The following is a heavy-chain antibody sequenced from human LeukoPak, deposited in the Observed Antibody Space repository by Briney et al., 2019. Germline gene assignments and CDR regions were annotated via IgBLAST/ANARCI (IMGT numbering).Heavy chain of an antibody. Sequence: GASVKVSCKASGYTFTSYSMHWVRQAPGQGLEWVGIINPSVGSTSYAQKFQGRVTMTRDTSTSTVYMELSSLRSDDTAVYYCARDVKVAAYYFDSWGQGTLVTVSS. CDR1: GYTFTSYS. CDR3: ARDVKVAAYYFDS. V-gene: IGHV1-46*01. J-gene: IGHJ4*02. CDR2: INPSVGST. D-gene: IGHD6-25*01.